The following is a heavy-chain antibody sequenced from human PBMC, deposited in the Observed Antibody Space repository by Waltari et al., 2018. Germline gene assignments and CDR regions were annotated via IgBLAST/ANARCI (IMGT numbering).Heavy chain of an antibody. D-gene: IGHD1-26*01. V-gene: IGHV4-59*01. CDR2: IYYSGST. CDR3: ARAQYSGSYYYYGMDV. J-gene: IGHJ6*02. Sequence: QVQLQESGPGLVKPSETLSLTCTVSGGSISSYYWSWIRPPPGKGLEWIGYIYYSGSTNYNPSLKSRVTISVDTSKNQFSLKLSSVTAADTAVYYCARAQYSGSYYYYGMDVWGQGTTVTVSS. CDR1: GGSISSYY.